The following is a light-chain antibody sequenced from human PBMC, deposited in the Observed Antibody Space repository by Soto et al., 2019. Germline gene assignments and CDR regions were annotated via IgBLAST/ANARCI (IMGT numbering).Light chain of an antibody. CDR1: QSVSSSY. CDR2: GAS. CDR3: KQYGSSPFT. J-gene: IGKJ3*01. Sequence: EIVLTQSPGTLSLSPGERATLSCRASQSVSSSYLAWYQQKPGQAPRLLIYGASSRATGIQDRFSGSESGTDFTLTISRLEPEDSAVYYCKQYGSSPFTFGPGTKVDIK. V-gene: IGKV3-20*01.